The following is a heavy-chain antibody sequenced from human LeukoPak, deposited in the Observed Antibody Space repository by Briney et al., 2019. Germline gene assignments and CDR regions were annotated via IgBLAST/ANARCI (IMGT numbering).Heavy chain of an antibody. V-gene: IGHV4-39*01. J-gene: IGHJ5*02. Sequence: SETLSLTCTVSGGSISSSSYYWGWIRQPPGTGLEWIGSIYYSGSTYYNPSLKSRVTISVDTSKNQFSLKLSSVTAADTAVYYCARQQLGWFDPWGQGTLVTVSS. CDR3: ARQQLGWFDP. CDR2: IYYSGST. CDR1: GGSISSSSYY. D-gene: IGHD6-13*01.